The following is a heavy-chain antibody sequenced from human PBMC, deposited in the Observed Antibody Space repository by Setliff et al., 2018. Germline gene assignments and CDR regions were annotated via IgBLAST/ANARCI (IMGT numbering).Heavy chain of an antibody. D-gene: IGHD1-1*01. CDR3: ARLPSTGSAFFQH. CDR1: GYNFLDYW. V-gene: IGHV5-51*01. J-gene: IGHJ1*01. CDR2: IFPADSET. Sequence: GESLKISCKASGYNFLDYWIAWVRQVPGGGLEWMGLIFPADSETRYSPSFQGQFTMSVDTSINTAYLQWNSLKASDTALYFCARLPSTGSAFFQHWGQGTLVTVSS.